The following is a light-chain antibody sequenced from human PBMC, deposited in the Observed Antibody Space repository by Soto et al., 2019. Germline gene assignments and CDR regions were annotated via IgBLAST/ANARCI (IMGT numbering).Light chain of an antibody. V-gene: IGLV1-44*01. CDR3: ASWDDSLNGPV. CDR1: TSNIGSKT. CDR2: MNN. Sequence: QPVLTQPPSASGTPGQRVTISCSGSTSNIGSKTVSWYQQLPGTAPKLLIYMNNQRPSGVPDRFSGSKSGTSASLAISGLQSEDEADYYCASWDDSLNGPVFGGGTKLTVL. J-gene: IGLJ3*02.